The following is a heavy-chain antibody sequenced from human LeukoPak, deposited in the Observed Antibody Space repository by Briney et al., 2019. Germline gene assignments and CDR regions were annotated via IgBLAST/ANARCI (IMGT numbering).Heavy chain of an antibody. V-gene: IGHV3-43*02. Sequence: GGSLRLSCAASGSTFDDYAMHWVRQAPGKGLEWVSLISGDGGSTYYADSVKGRFTISRDNSKNSLYLQMNSLRTEDTALYYCAKDKRELLWFGELDPWGQGTLVTVSS. J-gene: IGHJ5*02. CDR3: AKDKRELLWFGELDP. CDR2: ISGDGGST. CDR1: GSTFDDYA. D-gene: IGHD3-10*01.